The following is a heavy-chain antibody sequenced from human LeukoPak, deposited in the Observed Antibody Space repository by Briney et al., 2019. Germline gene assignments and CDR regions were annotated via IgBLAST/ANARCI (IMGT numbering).Heavy chain of an antibody. CDR2: ISAYNGNT. Sequence: ASVKVSCKASGYTFTSYGISWVRQAPGQGLEWMGWISAYNGNTNYAQKLQGRVTMTTDTYTSTAYMEQRSLRSDDTAVYYCARDLTADNAFDIWGQGTMVTVSS. V-gene: IGHV1-18*01. CDR3: ARDLTADNAFDI. J-gene: IGHJ3*02. CDR1: GYTFTSYG. D-gene: IGHD3-9*01.